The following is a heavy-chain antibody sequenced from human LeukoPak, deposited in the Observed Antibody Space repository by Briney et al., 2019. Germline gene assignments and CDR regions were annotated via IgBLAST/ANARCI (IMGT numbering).Heavy chain of an antibody. J-gene: IGHJ6*02. CDR1: GYTFTGYD. CDR2: MNPNSGNT. V-gene: IGHV1-8*01. Sequence: ASVRVSCMASGYTFTGYDISWVRQAPGQGLEWVGWMNPNSGNTGYAQKFQGRVTMTRNTSISTAYMELSSLRSEDTAVYYCARLIGGSGSYYKFYYYYGMDVWGQGTTVTVSS. CDR3: ARLIGGSGSYYKFYYYYGMDV. D-gene: IGHD3-10*01.